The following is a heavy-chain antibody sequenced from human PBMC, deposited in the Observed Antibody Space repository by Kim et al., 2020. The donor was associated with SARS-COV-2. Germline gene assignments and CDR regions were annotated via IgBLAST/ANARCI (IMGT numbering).Heavy chain of an antibody. J-gene: IGHJ3*02. CDR3: ASWVAITMVRGVIIGAFDI. V-gene: IGHV5-10-1*01. D-gene: IGHD3-10*01. CDR1: GYSFTSYW. Sequence: GESLKISCKGSGYSFTSYWISWVRQMPGKGLEWMGRIDPSDSYTNYSPSFQGHVTISADKSFSTAYLQWSSLKASDTAMYYCASWVAITMVRGVIIGAFDIWGQGSMVTVSS. CDR2: IDPSDSYT.